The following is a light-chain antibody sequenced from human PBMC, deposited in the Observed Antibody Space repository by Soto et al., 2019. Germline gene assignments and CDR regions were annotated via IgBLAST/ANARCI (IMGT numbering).Light chain of an antibody. V-gene: IGKV1D-12*01. CDR1: QDSSTW. J-gene: IGKJ2*02. CDR2: AAS. Sequence: DIQLTQSPSSVSASVGDTVTITCRASQDSSTWLAWYQQRPGQAPKLLVYAASTLQSGVPSRFSGSGSGTEFTLTINSLQHEDFATYYCQQANSSPCTFGQGTVLDIK. CDR3: QQANSSPCT.